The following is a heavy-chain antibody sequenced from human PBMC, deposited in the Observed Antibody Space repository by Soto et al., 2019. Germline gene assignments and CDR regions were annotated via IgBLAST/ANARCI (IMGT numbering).Heavy chain of an antibody. Sequence: GGSLRLSCGVSGFPFAPSTMSWVRQAPGKGLEWVSTISVSVGSTYSADSVQGRFTVSSDISDNALFLRMTSLTADDTAVYFCAKRDVPHSTSNAYFYDHWGRGVLVTVSS. CDR3: AKRDVPHSTSNAYFYDH. CDR1: GFPFAPST. CDR2: ISVSVGST. J-gene: IGHJ4*02. D-gene: IGHD2-21*02. V-gene: IGHV3-23*01.